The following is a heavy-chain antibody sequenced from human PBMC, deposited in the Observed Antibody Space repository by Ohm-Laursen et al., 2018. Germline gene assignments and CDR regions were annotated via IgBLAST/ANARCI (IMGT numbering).Heavy chain of an antibody. CDR2: IGGSGGDT. J-gene: IGHJ3*02. Sequence: SLRLSCAASRFTFSRYAMSWVRQAPGKGLECVSLIGGSGGDTYYADSVKGRFAISRDNSKNTLYLQMNSLRAEDTAVYYCARDKSSEDAFDIWGQGTMVTVSS. CDR3: ARDKSSEDAFDI. V-gene: IGHV3-23*01. CDR1: RFTFSRYA. D-gene: IGHD1-26*01.